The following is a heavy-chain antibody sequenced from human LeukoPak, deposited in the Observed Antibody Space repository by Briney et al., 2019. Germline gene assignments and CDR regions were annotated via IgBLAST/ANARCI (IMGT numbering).Heavy chain of an antibody. Sequence: SETLSLTCSVSGGSIRSSDDYWGFVRQTPGKGLEWMGSIYYTGSSHYNPSLKSRATISVDTSKNQFSLKLTSVTAADTAVYYCARDRGTDILTGYSQYYFDYWGQGTLVTVSS. D-gene: IGHD3-9*01. CDR3: ARDRGTDILTGYSQYYFDY. CDR2: IYYTGSS. J-gene: IGHJ4*02. V-gene: IGHV4-39*07. CDR1: GGSIRSSDDY.